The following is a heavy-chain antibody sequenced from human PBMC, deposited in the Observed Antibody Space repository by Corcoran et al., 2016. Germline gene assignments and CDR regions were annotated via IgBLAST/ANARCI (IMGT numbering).Heavy chain of an antibody. J-gene: IGHJ4*02. CDR1: GFTFSSYS. D-gene: IGHD5-12*01. CDR3: ARGLGEMATIRY. CDR2: ISSSSSYI. Sequence: EVQLVESGGGLVKPGGSLRLSCAASGFTFSSYSMNWVRQAPGKGLEWVSSISSSSSYIYYADSVKGRFTISRDNAKNSLYLQMNSLRVEDTAVYYCARGLGEMATIRYWGQGTLVTVSS. V-gene: IGHV3-21*01.